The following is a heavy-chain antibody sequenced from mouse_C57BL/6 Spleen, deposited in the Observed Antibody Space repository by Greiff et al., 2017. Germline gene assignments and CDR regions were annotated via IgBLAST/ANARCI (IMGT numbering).Heavy chain of an antibody. Sequence: EVQRVESGGDLVKPGGSLKLSCAASGFTFSSYGMSWVRQTPDKRLEWVATISSGGSYTYYPDSVKGRFTISRDNAKNTLYLQMSSLKSEDTAMYYCARHENYSNPFAYWGQGTLVTVSA. V-gene: IGHV5-6*01. CDR1: GFTFSSYG. CDR2: ISSGGSYT. D-gene: IGHD2-5*01. CDR3: ARHENYSNPFAY. J-gene: IGHJ3*01.